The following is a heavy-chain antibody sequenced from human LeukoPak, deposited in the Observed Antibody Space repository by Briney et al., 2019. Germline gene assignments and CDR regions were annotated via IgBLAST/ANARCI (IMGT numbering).Heavy chain of an antibody. CDR2: IYTSGST. V-gene: IGHV4-4*07. CDR3: ARALRITMVRGVIGYFDY. D-gene: IGHD3-10*01. CDR1: GGSISSYY. J-gene: IGHJ4*02. Sequence: SETLSLTCTVSGGSISSYYWSWIRQPAGKGLEWIGRIYTSGSTNYNPSLKSRVTMSVDTSKNQFSLKLSSVTAADTAVYYCARALRITMVRGVIGYFDYWGQGTLVTVSS.